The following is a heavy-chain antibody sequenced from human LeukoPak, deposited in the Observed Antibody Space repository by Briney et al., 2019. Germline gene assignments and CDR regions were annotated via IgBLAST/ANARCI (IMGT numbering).Heavy chain of an antibody. J-gene: IGHJ6*03. CDR1: GDSISNGNYY. CDR3: ARGGQVYYYYYYYMDV. Sequence: PSQTLSLTCTVSGDSISNGNYYWTWIRQPAGKGLEWIGRIYTRGSTQYNPSLKSRVTISVDTSKNQFSLKLSSVTAADTAVYYCARGGQVYYYYYYYMDVWGKGTTVTVSS. CDR2: IYTRGST. V-gene: IGHV4-61*02.